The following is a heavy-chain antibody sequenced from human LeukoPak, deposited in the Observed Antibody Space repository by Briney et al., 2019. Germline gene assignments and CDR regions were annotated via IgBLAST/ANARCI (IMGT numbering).Heavy chain of an antibody. V-gene: IGHV4-30-4*01. CDR1: GGSISSGDYY. Sequence: SQTLSLTCTVSGGSISSGDYYWSWIRQPPGKGLEWIGYIYYSGSTYYNPSLKSRVTISVDTSKNQFSLKLSSVTAADTAVYYCARLAAAGLHFDYWGQGTLVTVSS. J-gene: IGHJ4*02. CDR3: ARLAAAGLHFDY. CDR2: IYYSGST. D-gene: IGHD6-13*01.